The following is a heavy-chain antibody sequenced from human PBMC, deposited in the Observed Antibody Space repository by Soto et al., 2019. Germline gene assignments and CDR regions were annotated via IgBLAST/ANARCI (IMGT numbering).Heavy chain of an antibody. CDR1: GFTFSSYG. V-gene: IGHV3-30*18. J-gene: IGHJ5*02. D-gene: IGHD6-19*01. Sequence: GVSLRLSCAASGFTFSSYGMHWVRQAPGKGLEWVAVISYDGSNKYYADSVKGRFTISRDNSKNTLYLQMNSLRAVDTATYYCAKSGSSGWYGWFDPWGQGTLVTVSS. CDR3: AKSGSSGWYGWFDP. CDR2: ISYDGSNK.